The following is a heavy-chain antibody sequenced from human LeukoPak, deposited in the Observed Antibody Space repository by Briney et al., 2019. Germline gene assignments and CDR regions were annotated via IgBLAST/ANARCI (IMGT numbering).Heavy chain of an antibody. CDR2: IIPIFGTA. D-gene: IGHD3-22*01. J-gene: IGHJ5*02. Sequence: GASVKVSCKASGGTFSSYAISWVRQAPGQGLEWMGGIIPIFGTANYAQKFQGRVTITADESTSTAYMELSSLRSEDPAVYYCAIEFSSGYFNWFDPWGQGTLVTVSS. CDR1: GGTFSSYA. CDR3: AIEFSSGYFNWFDP. V-gene: IGHV1-69*13.